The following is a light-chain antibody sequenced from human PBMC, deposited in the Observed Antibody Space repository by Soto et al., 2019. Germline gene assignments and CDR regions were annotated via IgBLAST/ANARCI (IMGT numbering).Light chain of an antibody. V-gene: IGKV3-20*01. CDR1: QSVSSSD. CDR3: QQYGGSPLYT. CDR2: GAS. Sequence: EIVLMQSPGTLSLSPGDRATLSCRASQSVSSSDLAWYQQKPGQAPRLLIYGASTRATGIPDRFSGSGSGTDFTLTISRLEPEDFAVYYCQQYGGSPLYTFGQGTKLEIK. J-gene: IGKJ2*01.